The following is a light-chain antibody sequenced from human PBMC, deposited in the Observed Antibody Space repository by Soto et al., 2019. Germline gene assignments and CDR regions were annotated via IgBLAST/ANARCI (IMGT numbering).Light chain of an antibody. Sequence: QSALTQPASVSGSPGQSITISCTGTSSDVGDYNCVSWYQQHPGKAPKLIIYNVTNRPSEISNRFSGSKSGNTASLTISGLQAEDEADYYCNSYTSSFIYVFGTGTQLTVL. CDR1: SSDVGDYNC. CDR3: NSYTSSFIYV. V-gene: IGLV2-14*01. J-gene: IGLJ1*01. CDR2: NVT.